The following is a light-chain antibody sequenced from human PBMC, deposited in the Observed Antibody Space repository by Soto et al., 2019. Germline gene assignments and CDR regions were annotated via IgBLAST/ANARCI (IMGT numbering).Light chain of an antibody. CDR1: QSVSSN. CDR2: GAS. CDR3: QQYNNWLTRT. V-gene: IGKV3-15*01. Sequence: EIVMTQSPATLSVSPGERATLSCRASQSVSSNLVWYQQKPGQAPRLLIYGASTRATDIPARFSGSGSGTEFTLTISSLQSEDFAVYYCQQYNNWLTRTFGQGTKVEI. J-gene: IGKJ1*01.